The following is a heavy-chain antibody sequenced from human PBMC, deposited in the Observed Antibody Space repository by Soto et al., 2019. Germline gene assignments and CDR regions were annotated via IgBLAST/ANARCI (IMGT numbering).Heavy chain of an antibody. D-gene: IGHD3-10*01. J-gene: IGHJ3*02. V-gene: IGHV3-7*01. CDR2: IKEDGSMR. Sequence: EVQLVESGGGLVQPGSSLRLSCEAAGFSLANFWMTWVRQAPGMGPEWVANIKEDGSMRYYMDSVEGRFTISRDNANNLCFLYMNSLRAEDTAVYYCARDLTVTRGCSDSMSYYEAHDIWGQGTMVTVSS. CDR3: ARDLTVTRGCSDSMSYYEAHDI. CDR1: GFSLANFW.